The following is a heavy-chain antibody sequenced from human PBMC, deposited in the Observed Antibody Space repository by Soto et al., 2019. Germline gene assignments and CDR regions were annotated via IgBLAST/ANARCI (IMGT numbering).Heavy chain of an antibody. J-gene: IGHJ4*02. CDR3: AKDLTTQAWVFDS. CDR1: GFTFSSYA. CDR2: IRGSGSGT. V-gene: IGHV3-23*01. D-gene: IGHD2-15*01. Sequence: GGSLRLSCAASGFTFSSYAMNWVRQAPGRGLQWVSAIRGSGSGTYYADSVKGRFTISRDNSKNTLYLQMNNLRAEDTAVYFCAKDLTTQAWVFDSWGQGTLVTVSS.